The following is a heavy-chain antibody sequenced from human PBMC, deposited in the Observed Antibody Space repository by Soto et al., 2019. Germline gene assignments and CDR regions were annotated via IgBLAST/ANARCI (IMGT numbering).Heavy chain of an antibody. CDR1: GFTFSNYG. CDR3: ARDVVDY. V-gene: IGHV3-33*01. D-gene: IGHD2-21*01. Sequence: QVQLVESGGGVVQPGRSLRLSCVASGFTFSNYGMHWVRQAPGKGLEWVAVIWYGGTNKYYADSVKGRFTISRDNSKNTLYLQLDRLRVEDTAVSYCARDVVDYWVQGPLVTVYS. J-gene: IGHJ4*02. CDR2: IWYGGTNK.